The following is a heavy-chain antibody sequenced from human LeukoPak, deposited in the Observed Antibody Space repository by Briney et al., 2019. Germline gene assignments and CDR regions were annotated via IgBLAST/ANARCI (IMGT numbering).Heavy chain of an antibody. V-gene: IGHV4-31*03. D-gene: IGHD3-22*01. CDR3: ARDRDYYDSSGYIGGFDY. CDR2: IYYSGST. J-gene: IGHJ4*02. CDR1: GGSISSGGYY. Sequence: SQTLSLTCTVSGGSISSGGYYWSWIRQHPGKGLEWIGYIYYSGSTYYNPSLKSRVTISVDTSKNQFSLKLSSVTAADTAVYYCARDRDYYDSSGYIGGFDYWGQGTLVTVSS.